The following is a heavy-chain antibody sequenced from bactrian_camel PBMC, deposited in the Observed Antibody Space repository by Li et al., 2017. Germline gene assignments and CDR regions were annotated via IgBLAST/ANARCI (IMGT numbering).Heavy chain of an antibody. J-gene: IGHJ4*01. CDR3: AADEKWHSFANSFCSHQYNL. CDR1: ADIYSAHC. V-gene: IGHV3S26*01. D-gene: IGHD7*01. CDR2: IDSDGRSDFGTS. Sequence: HVQLVESGGGSVQAGGSLRLSCAASADIYSAHCMTWFREAPGEAREDVAHIDSDGRSDFGTSSYADSVKGRFAVSLNSAKNTLYLHMNSLKPEDTAMYYCAADEKWHSFANSFCSHQYNLRGPGTQVTVS.